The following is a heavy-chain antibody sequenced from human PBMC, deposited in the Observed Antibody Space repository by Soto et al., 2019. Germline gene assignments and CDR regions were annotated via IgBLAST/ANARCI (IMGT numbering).Heavy chain of an antibody. CDR3: ARVAMENYHDMWSGSTSSALDV. CDR2: VSHSGRT. D-gene: IGHD3-3*01. V-gene: IGHV4-59*13. Sequence: SETVSLTCKVSCGSMRGYSWSWIRQTPGEGLEWIGYVSHSGRTDYSPSLKNRVTISLDMSKNHFALHVNSVDPADTAVYYCARVAMENYHDMWSGSTSSALDVWGQGTTVTVSS. CDR1: CGSMRGYS. J-gene: IGHJ6*02.